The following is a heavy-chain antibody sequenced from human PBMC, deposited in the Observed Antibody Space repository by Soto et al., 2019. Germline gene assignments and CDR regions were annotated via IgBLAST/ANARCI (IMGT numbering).Heavy chain of an antibody. Sequence: EVQLVESGGGLVQPGESLRISCATSGFTFSTYWMHWVRQAPGKGLVWVARINKYGSGTTYAYSVEGRFTISRDNAKNTLYLQLARLGSEDTAVYYCARVTSPDSVGFGYWGQGTLVTVSS. CDR1: GFTFSTYW. J-gene: IGHJ4*02. CDR2: INKYGSGT. V-gene: IGHV3-74*01. D-gene: IGHD1-26*01. CDR3: ARVTSPDSVGFGY.